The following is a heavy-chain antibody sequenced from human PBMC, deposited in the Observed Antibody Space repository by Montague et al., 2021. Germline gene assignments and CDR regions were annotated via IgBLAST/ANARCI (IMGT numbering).Heavy chain of an antibody. CDR1: GFSFSSLW. V-gene: IGHV3-74*01. CDR2: ITSDGCDT. CDR3: VRDRPTAWFDS. Sequence: FLSLSFSASGFSFSSLWMHWVRQAPGKGLVWVSQITSDGCDTNYADSVKGRFTISRDNAKGTLYLQMNSLRDEDTAVYYCVRDRPTAWFDSWGQGTLVTVSS. D-gene: IGHD5-18*01. J-gene: IGHJ5*01.